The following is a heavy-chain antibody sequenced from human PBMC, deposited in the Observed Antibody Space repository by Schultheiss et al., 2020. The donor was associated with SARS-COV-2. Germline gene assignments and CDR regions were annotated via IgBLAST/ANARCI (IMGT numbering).Heavy chain of an antibody. D-gene: IGHD3-22*01. Sequence: GESLKISCAASGFTFSSYGMHWVRQAPGKGLEWVAVVWYDGSNKYYSDFGKGRFTISRDNSKNTLYLQMNSLRAEDTAVYNCATRANYYDSSGYNGSGDAFDIWGQGTMVTVSS. CDR1: GFTFSSYG. CDR2: VWYDGSNK. CDR3: ATRANYYDSSGYNGSGDAFDI. J-gene: IGHJ3*02. V-gene: IGHV3-33*08.